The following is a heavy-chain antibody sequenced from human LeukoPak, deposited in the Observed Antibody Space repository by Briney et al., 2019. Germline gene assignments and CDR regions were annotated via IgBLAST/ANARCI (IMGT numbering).Heavy chain of an antibody. Sequence: GGSLRLSCAASGFTFSSYWMSWVRQAPGKGLEWVANIKQNGGENYYVDSVKGRFTISRDNAKNSVYLQMNSLRAEDTAVYYCARDLGPELPFDYWGQGTLVSVSS. V-gene: IGHV3-7*01. J-gene: IGHJ4*02. CDR1: GFTFSSYW. D-gene: IGHD3-10*01. CDR3: ARDLGPELPFDY. CDR2: IKQNGGEN.